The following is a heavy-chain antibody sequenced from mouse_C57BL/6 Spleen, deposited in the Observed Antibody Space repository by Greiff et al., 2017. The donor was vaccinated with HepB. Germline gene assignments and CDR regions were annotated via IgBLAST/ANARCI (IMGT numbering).Heavy chain of an antibody. V-gene: IGHV2-9-1*01. Sequence: QVQLKESGPGLVAPSQSLSITCTVSGFSLTSYAISWVRQPPGKGLEWLGVIWTGGGTNYNSALKSRLSISKDNSKSQVFLKMNSLQTDDTARYYCARNAPYYYGSSPYYAMDYWGQGTSVTVSS. CDR1: GFSLTSYA. CDR3: ARNAPYYYGSSPYYAMDY. J-gene: IGHJ4*01. CDR2: IWTGGGT. D-gene: IGHD1-1*01.